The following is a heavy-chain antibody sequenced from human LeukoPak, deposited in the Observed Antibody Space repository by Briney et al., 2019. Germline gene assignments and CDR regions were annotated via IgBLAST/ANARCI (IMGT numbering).Heavy chain of an antibody. V-gene: IGHV1-18*04. CDR2: ISAYNGNT. CDR1: GYTFTSYG. J-gene: IGHJ5*02. CDR3: ARDPLQYQLTHNWFDP. D-gene: IGHD2-2*01. Sequence: ASVKVSCKASGYTFTSYGISWVRQAPGQGLEWMGWISAYNGNTNYAQKLQGRVTMTTDTSTSTAYMEPRSLRSDDTAVYYCARDPLQYQLTHNWFDPWGQGTLVTVSS.